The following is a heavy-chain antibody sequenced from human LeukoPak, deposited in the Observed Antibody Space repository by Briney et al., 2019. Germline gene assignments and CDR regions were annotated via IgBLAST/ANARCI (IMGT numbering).Heavy chain of an antibody. Sequence: PGGSLRLSCAASGFSVSSNYMSWVRQAPGKGLEWVSTIYSGESAYYADSVKGGFTISRDNSKNALVLQMNSLTAADTAVYYCARDGGSGYCSSSNCYEGFDYWGQGTLVTVSS. CDR1: GFSVSSNY. CDR2: IYSGESA. V-gene: IGHV3-66*01. D-gene: IGHD2-2*01. CDR3: ARDGGSGYCSSSNCYEGFDY. J-gene: IGHJ4*02.